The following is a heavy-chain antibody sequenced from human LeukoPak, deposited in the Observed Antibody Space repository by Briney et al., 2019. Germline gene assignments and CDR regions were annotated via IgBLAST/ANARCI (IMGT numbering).Heavy chain of an antibody. D-gene: IGHD6-6*01. Sequence: SETLSLTCAVYGGPFSGYYWSWIRQPPGKGLEWIGEINHSGSTNYNPSLKSRVTISVDTSKNQFSLKLSPVTAADTAVYYCARAARPRSYYYYMDVWGKGTTVTVSS. CDR3: ARAARPRSYYYYMDV. J-gene: IGHJ6*03. V-gene: IGHV4-34*01. CDR1: GGPFSGYY. CDR2: INHSGST.